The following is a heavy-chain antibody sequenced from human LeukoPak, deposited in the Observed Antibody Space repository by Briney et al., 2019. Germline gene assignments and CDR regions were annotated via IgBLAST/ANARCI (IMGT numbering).Heavy chain of an antibody. CDR2: IYYSGST. Sequence: SETLSLTCTVSGGSISSHYWSWIRQPPGKGLEWIGYIYYSGSTNYNPSLKSRVTISVDTSKNQFSLKLSSVTAADTAVYYCARSPESSGYYWDAFGIWGQGTMVTVSS. V-gene: IGHV4-59*11. D-gene: IGHD3-22*01. CDR3: ARSPESSGYYWDAFGI. CDR1: GGSISSHY. J-gene: IGHJ3*02.